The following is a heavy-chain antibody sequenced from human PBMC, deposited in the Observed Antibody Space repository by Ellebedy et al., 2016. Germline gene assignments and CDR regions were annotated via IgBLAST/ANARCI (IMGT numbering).Heavy chain of an antibody. D-gene: IGHD3-3*01. CDR3: AKDLERGLEWSQSAFDY. CDR2: ITWSSDRM. J-gene: IGHJ4*02. Sequence: SLKISXSASGFTFDDYAMHWVRQVPGKGLEWVSSITWSSDRMAYGDSVKGRFTISRDNAKKSLYLQMNSLRPADTALYYCAKDLERGLEWSQSAFDYWGQGTLVTVSS. V-gene: IGHV3-9*01. CDR1: GFTFDDYA.